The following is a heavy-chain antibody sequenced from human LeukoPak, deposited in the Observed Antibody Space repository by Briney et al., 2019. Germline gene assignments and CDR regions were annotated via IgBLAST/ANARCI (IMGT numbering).Heavy chain of an antibody. CDR3: VRETLTYFYDSGSRH. D-gene: IGHD3-10*01. CDR2: VSKDGSNE. V-gene: IGHV3-30*03. CDR1: GFTFSTYA. J-gene: IGHJ4*02. Sequence: GGSLRLSCAASGFTFSTYAMHWVRQAPGKGLEWEAVVSKDGSNEYYADSVRGRFTISRDNSKNSLYLQMISLRAEDTAVYYCVRETLTYFYDSGSRHWGQGTLVTVSS.